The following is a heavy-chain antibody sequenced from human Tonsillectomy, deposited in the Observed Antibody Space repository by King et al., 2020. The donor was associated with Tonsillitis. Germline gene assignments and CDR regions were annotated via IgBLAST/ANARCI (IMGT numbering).Heavy chain of an antibody. CDR2: IRSKANSYAT. CDR1: GFTFSGSA. V-gene: IGHV3-73*01. D-gene: IGHD1-26*01. Sequence: VQLVESGGGFVQPGGSLKLSCAASGFTFSGSAMHWVRPASGKGLEWVGRIRSKANSYATAYGASVKGRFTFSRDDSKNTAYLQMNSLKTEDTAVYYCTRTTTYSGSYSSWGQGTLVTVSS. CDR3: TRTTTYSGSYSS. J-gene: IGHJ5*02.